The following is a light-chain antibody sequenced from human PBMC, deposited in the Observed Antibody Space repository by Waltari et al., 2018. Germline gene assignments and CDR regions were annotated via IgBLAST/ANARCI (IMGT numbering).Light chain of an antibody. CDR2: KAS. Sequence: DIQMTQSPSTLSASVGDTVTITCRASHSVSSWLAWYQQRPGKAPKVLISKASSLESGVPSRISGTGSGTEFTLTISSLQPDDVATYYCQQYNTYSPYTFGQGTKVEI. CDR1: HSVSSW. CDR3: QQYNTYSPYT. J-gene: IGKJ2*01. V-gene: IGKV1-5*03.